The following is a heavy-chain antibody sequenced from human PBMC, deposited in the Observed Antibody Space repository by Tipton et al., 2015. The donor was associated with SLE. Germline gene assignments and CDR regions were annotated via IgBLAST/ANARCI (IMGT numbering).Heavy chain of an antibody. D-gene: IGHD1-1*01. J-gene: IGHJ4*02. Sequence: TLSLTCTVSGYYITSFYWSWIRQPPGKGLEWIGRVSSSGFTNYNPSLKRRVTISLDTSRNQFSLKLTSVTAADTAVYYCARGGTDILYWGQGILVTVSS. V-gene: IGHV4-4*08. CDR1: GYYITSFY. CDR3: ARGGTDILY. CDR2: VSSSGFT.